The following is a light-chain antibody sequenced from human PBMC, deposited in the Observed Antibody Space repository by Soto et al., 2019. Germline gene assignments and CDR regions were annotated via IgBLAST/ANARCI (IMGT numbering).Light chain of an antibody. CDR3: SSYISSSTYV. J-gene: IGLJ1*01. CDR2: DVS. Sequence: QSVLTQPSSVSVSPGQSITISCTGTSSDIGRYNYVSWYQQYPGKAPKFMIYDVSNRPSGVSNRFSGSKSGNTASLTISGLQAEDEADYYCSSYISSSTYVFGTGTKV. CDR1: SSDIGRYNY. V-gene: IGLV2-14*01.